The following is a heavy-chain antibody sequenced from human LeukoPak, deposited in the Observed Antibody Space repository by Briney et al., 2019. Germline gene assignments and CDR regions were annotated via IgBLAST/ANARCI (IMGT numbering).Heavy chain of an antibody. CDR2: IIPIFGTA. CDR1: GGTFSSYA. V-gene: IGHV1-69*05. Sequence: SVKVSCKASGGTFSSYAISWVRQAPGQGLEWMGGIIPIFGTANHAQKFQGRVTITTDESTSTAYMELSSLRSEDTAVYYCARDLYYDSSPPWFNYFDYWGQRTLVTVSS. CDR3: ARDLYYDSSPPWFNYFDY. D-gene: IGHD3-22*01. J-gene: IGHJ4*02.